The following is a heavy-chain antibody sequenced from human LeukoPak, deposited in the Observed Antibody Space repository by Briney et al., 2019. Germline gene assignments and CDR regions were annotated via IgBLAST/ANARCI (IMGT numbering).Heavy chain of an antibody. D-gene: IGHD1-26*01. Sequence: GGSLRLSCAASGFTFNKYWMSWVRQAPGKGLEWVANIKEDGSEKNYVDSVKGRFTISRDNAEKSLYLQMNSLRAEDTAVYYCARDEIGGSFEYWGQGTQVTVSS. CDR1: GFTFNKYW. CDR2: IKEDGSEK. J-gene: IGHJ4*02. CDR3: ARDEIGGSFEY. V-gene: IGHV3-7*01.